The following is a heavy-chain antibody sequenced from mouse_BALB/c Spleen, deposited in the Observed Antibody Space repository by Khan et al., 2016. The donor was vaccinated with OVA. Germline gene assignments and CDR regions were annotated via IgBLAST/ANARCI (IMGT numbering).Heavy chain of an antibody. J-gene: IGHJ3*01. CDR3: AREASNWDFSFAY. D-gene: IGHD4-1*01. CDR1: GYTFTNYV. Sequence: VQLQQSGPDLVKPGASVKMSCKASGYTFTNYVMHWVKQKPGRGLEWIGYINPYNDGIRYNEKFKDKATLTSDKSSSTAYMELSSMTSEDSAVYYCAREASNWDFSFAYGGQGTLVTVAA. CDR2: INPYNDGI. V-gene: IGHV1S136*01.